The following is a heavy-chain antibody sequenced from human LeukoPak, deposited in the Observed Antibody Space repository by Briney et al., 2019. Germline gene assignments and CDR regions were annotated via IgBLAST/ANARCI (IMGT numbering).Heavy chain of an antibody. J-gene: IGHJ4*02. D-gene: IGHD1-26*01. CDR2: ISSSSNTI. Sequence: PGGSLRLSCAASGFTFSSYSMNWVRQAPGKGLEWVSYISSSSNTIYYADSVKGRFTISRDNAKNSLYLQMNSLRAEDTAVYYCARVGELLNFDYWGQGTLVTVSS. CDR1: GFTFSSYS. V-gene: IGHV3-48*04. CDR3: ARVGELLNFDY.